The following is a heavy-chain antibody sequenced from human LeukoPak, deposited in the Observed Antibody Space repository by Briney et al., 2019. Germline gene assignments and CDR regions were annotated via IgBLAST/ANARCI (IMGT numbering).Heavy chain of an antibody. Sequence: SETLSLTCTVSGGSIRSRSYYWGWIRQPPGKGRDWIVNIYNSGRTYYNPSLRSRLTISLHTSKNQFSLKLSSLTAAETAVYYCARILTGYCLDYWGQGTLVTVSS. J-gene: IGHJ4*02. CDR1: GGSIRSRSYY. D-gene: IGHD3-9*01. CDR3: ARILTGYCLDY. V-gene: IGHV4-39*01. CDR2: IYNSGRT.